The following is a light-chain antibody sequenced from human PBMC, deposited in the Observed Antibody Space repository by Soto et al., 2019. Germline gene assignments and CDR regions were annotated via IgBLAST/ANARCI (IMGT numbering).Light chain of an antibody. CDR3: QQFHNWPPIT. V-gene: IGKV3-15*01. CDR2: GAS. J-gene: IGKJ5*01. CDR1: QSVDIN. Sequence: EIVLTQSAGTLSLSPGERVTLSCRASQSVDINLAWYQQKPAQAPRLLIYGASTRATGIPARFSGSGSATEFTPTISSLQSQDFAVYYCQQFHNWPPITFGQGTRLEIK.